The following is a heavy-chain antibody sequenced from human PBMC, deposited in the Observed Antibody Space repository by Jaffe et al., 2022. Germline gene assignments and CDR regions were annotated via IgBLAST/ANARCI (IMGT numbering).Heavy chain of an antibody. D-gene: IGHD6-6*01. V-gene: IGHV3-74*01. CDR3: ARAPRSGWTSIAARRRFYYYYMDV. CDR2: INSDGSST. CDR1: GFTFSSYW. J-gene: IGHJ6*03. Sequence: EVQLVESGGGLVQPGGSLRLSCAASGFTFSSYWMHWVRQAPGKGLVWVSRINSDGSSTSYADSVKGRFTISRDNAKNTLYLQMNSLRAEDTAVYYCARAPRSGWTSIAARRRFYYYYMDVWGKGTTVTVSS.